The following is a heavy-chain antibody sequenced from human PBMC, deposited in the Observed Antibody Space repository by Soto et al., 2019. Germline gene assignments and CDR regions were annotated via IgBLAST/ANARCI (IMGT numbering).Heavy chain of an antibody. D-gene: IGHD6-19*01. J-gene: IGHJ5*02. CDR2: FDPEDGET. Sequence: ASVKVSCKVSGYTLTELSMHWVRQAPGKGLEWMGGFDPEDGETIYAQKFQGRVTMTEDTSTDTAYMELSSLRSEDTAVYYCATDYSSRFLAVAGTSNWFDPWGQGTLVTV. V-gene: IGHV1-24*01. CDR1: GYTLTELS. CDR3: ATDYSSRFLAVAGTSNWFDP.